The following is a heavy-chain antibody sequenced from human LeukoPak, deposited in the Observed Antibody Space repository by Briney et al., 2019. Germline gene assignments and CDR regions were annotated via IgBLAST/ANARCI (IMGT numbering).Heavy chain of an antibody. J-gene: IGHJ4*02. CDR1: GYNFITYG. Sequence: ASVKVSCKASGYNFITYGISWVREAPGQGLEWMGWINPKTGVTNYAQRSQGRVTITRDTSISTAYMEVNRLRSDDTAIYYCARGGGSSGYPDYWGQGTLVTVSS. D-gene: IGHD3-22*01. V-gene: IGHV1-2*02. CDR2: INPKTGVT. CDR3: ARGGGSSGYPDY.